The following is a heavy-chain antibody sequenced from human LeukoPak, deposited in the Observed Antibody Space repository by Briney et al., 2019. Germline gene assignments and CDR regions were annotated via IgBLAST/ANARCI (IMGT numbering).Heavy chain of an antibody. CDR2: IYHSGST. J-gene: IGHJ6*02. D-gene: IGHD2-2*02. CDR3: ARAGNFGYCSSTSCYKPAYYYYGMDV. Sequence: SETLSLTCAVSGGSISSGGYSWSWIRQPPGTGLEWIGYIYHSGSTYYNPSLKSRVTISVDRSKNQFSLKLSSVTAADTAVYYCARAGNFGYCSSTSCYKPAYYYYGMDVWGQGTTVTVSS. CDR1: GGSISSGGYS. V-gene: IGHV4-30-2*01.